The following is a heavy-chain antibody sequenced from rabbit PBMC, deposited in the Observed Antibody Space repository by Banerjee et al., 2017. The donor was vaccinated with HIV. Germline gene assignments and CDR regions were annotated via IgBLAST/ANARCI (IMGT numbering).Heavy chain of an antibody. CDR2: IYNGDGST. CDR3: ARDRYYASKDAGYLFNL. CDR1: GFTLSSYW. V-gene: IGHV1S45*01. J-gene: IGHJ4*01. D-gene: IGHD4-2*01. Sequence: QQQLVESGGGLVKPGASLTLTCKASGFTLSSYWMCWVRQAPGKGLELIACIYNGDGSTWYASWAKGRFTISKTSSTTVTLQMTSLTAADTATYFCARDRYYASKDAGYLFNLWGQGTLVTVS.